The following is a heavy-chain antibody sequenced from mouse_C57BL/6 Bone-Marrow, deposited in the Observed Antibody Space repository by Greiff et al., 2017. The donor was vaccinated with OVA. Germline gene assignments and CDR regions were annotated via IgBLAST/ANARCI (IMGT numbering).Heavy chain of an antibody. CDR2: IHPSSGST. CDR3: ARLTTVGGFAY. CDR1: GYTFTSYW. Sequence: QVQLQQPGAELVKPGASVKLSCKASGYTFTSYWMHWVKQRPGQGLAWIGMIHPSSGSTNYNEKFKSKATLTVDKSSSTAYMQLSSLTSEDSVVYYCARLTTVGGFAYWGQGTLVTVSA. J-gene: IGHJ3*01. D-gene: IGHD1-1*01. V-gene: IGHV1-64*01.